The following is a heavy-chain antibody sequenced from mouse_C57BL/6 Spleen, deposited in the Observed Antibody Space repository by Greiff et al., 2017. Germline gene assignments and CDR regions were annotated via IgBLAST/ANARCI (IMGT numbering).Heavy chain of an antibody. Sequence: QVQLQQSGAELARPGASVKLSCKASGYTFTSYGISWVKQRTGQGLEWIGEIYPRSGNTYYTEQFKGKATLTADKSSSTAYMELRSLTSEDSAVYFCARSPITTVVASGGFDYWGQGTTLTVSS. D-gene: IGHD1-1*01. CDR2: IYPRSGNT. CDR3: ARSPITTVVASGGFDY. CDR1: GYTFTSYG. V-gene: IGHV1-81*01. J-gene: IGHJ2*01.